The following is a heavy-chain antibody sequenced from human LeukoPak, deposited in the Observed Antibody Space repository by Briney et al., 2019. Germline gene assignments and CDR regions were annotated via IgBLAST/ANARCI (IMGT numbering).Heavy chain of an antibody. CDR3: ARNSPWSGYFNYYYYYMDV. CDR1: GFTFSDYY. CDR2: ISSSGSTI. D-gene: IGHD3-3*01. J-gene: IGHJ6*03. Sequence: GGSLRLSCAASGFTFSDYYMSWIRQAPGKGLEWVSYISSSGSTIYYADSVKGRFTISRGNAKNSLYLQMNSLRAEDTAVYYCARNSPWSGYFNYYYYYMDVWGKGTTVTVSS. V-gene: IGHV3-11*01.